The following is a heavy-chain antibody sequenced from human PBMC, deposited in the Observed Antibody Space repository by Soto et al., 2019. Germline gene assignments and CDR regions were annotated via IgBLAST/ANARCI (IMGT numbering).Heavy chain of an antibody. CDR2: IFSNDEK. V-gene: IGHV2-26*01. D-gene: IGHD2-2*01. Sequence: QVTLKESGPVLVKPTETLTLTCTVSGFSLSNARMGVSWIRQPPGKALEWLAHIFSNDEKSYSTSLKSRLIISKDTSKSQVVLTMTNMDPVDTATYYCARTAINCSSTSCYWRGLWFDPWGQGTLVTVSS. CDR1: GFSLSNARMG. J-gene: IGHJ5*02. CDR3: ARTAINCSSTSCYWRGLWFDP.